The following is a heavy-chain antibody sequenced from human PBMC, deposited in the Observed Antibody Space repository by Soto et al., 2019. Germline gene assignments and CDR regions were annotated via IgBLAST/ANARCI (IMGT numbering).Heavy chain of an antibody. CDR2: IIPIFGTA. V-gene: IGHV1-69*01. J-gene: IGHJ6*02. CDR3: ASGIEVVSAIRYYYYGMDV. Sequence: QVQLVQSGAEVKKPGSSVKVSCKASGGTFSSYAISWVRQAPGQGLEWMGGIIPIFGTANYAQKFQGRVTITADESTSTAYMELSSLRSEDTAVYYCASGIEVVSAIRYYYYGMDVWGQGTTVTVSS. CDR1: GGTFSSYA. D-gene: IGHD2-21*02.